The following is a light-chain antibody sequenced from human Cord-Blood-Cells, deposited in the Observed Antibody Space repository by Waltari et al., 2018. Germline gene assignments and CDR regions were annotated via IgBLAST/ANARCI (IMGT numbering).Light chain of an antibody. CDR1: QDISNY. CDR3: QQYDNLLT. V-gene: IGKV1-33*01. Sequence: DIQMTQSPSSLSASVGDRVTITCHASQDISNYLNWYQQKPGKAPKLLIYEASNLETGVPSRFSGSGSGTDFTFTISSLQPEDIATYYCQQYDNLLTFGGGTKVEIK. CDR2: EAS. J-gene: IGKJ4*01.